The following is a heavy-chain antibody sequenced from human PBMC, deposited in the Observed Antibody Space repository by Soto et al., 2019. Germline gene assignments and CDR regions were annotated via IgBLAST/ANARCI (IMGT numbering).Heavy chain of an antibody. J-gene: IGHJ5*02. V-gene: IGHV3-7*01. CDR3: ARAGYYDGSGYYAP. Sequence: GGSLRLSCAASGFTFSSYWMSWVRQAPGKGLEWVANIKQDGSEKYYVDSVKGRFTISIDNAENSLYLQMNSLRAEDTAVYYCARAGYYDGSGYYAPWGQGTLVTVSS. CDR2: IKQDGSEK. D-gene: IGHD3-22*01. CDR1: GFTFSSYW.